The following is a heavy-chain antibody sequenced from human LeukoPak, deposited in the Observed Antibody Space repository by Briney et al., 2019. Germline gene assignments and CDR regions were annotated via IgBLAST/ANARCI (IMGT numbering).Heavy chain of an antibody. D-gene: IGHD3-10*01. J-gene: IGHJ4*02. Sequence: PGGSLRLSCVASGFLLSSYEMNWARQAPGKGLEWVAYVSSSGFITYYADSVKGRFTISRDNANSSLYLQMNTLRADDTAIYYCARDRGSYYNFDQWGQGTLVTVSS. CDR1: GFLLSSYE. V-gene: IGHV3-48*03. CDR2: VSSSGFIT. CDR3: ARDRGSYYNFDQ.